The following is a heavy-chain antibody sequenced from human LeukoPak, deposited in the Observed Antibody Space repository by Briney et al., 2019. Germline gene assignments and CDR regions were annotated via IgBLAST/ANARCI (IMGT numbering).Heavy chain of an antibody. Sequence: GGSLRLSCAASGFTFSKYYMSSLRQTPGKGLEWVANIKQDGSEKYYVDSVKGRFTISRDNAKNSLYLQMNSMRAEDTAVYYCARGDYYYDSSGYYSLPFDYWGQGTLVTVSS. V-gene: IGHV3-7*01. CDR1: GFTFSKYY. D-gene: IGHD3-22*01. J-gene: IGHJ4*02. CDR3: ARGDYYYDSSGYYSLPFDY. CDR2: IKQDGSEK.